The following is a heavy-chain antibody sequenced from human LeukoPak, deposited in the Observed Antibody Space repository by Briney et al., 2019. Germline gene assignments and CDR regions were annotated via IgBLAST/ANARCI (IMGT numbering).Heavy chain of an antibody. Sequence: GESLRLSCAASGFTFSSYWMHWVRQAPGKGLVWVSRINTDGSSTSYADSVKGRFTISRDNAKNTLYLQMNSLRAEDTAVYYCARDEPSPDSTDLDYWGQGTLVTVSS. CDR1: GFTFSSYW. V-gene: IGHV3-74*01. D-gene: IGHD2/OR15-2a*01. CDR3: ARDEPSPDSTDLDY. J-gene: IGHJ4*02. CDR2: INTDGSST.